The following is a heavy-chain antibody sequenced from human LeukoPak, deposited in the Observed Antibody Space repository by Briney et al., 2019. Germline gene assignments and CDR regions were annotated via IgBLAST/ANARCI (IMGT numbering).Heavy chain of an antibody. V-gene: IGHV2-5*02. CDR2: IYWDDDK. D-gene: IGHD4/OR15-4a*01. Sequence: SGPTLVKPTQTLTLTCSFSGFSLTSGGESVAWIRPPPGRAPEWLALIYWDDDKRFRPSLQNRLTVSKDTSKNQVVLSMTKMDPLDTGTYYCAHTRHGATPTRLDFWGQGILVVVS. CDR3: AHTRHGATPTRLDF. J-gene: IGHJ4*02. CDR1: GFSLTSGGES.